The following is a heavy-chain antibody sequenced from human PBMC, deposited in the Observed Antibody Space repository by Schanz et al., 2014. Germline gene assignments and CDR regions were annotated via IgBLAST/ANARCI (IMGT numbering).Heavy chain of an antibody. Sequence: EVQLVESGGGLVQPGGSLRLSCAASGFTVSSNYMSWVRQAPGKGLEWVSVIYTSGSTYYADSVRGRFTFSRDNSKNTLYLQMNSLRAEDTAVYYCARRKHAFDIWGQGTLLAVSS. J-gene: IGHJ4*02. D-gene: IGHD3-16*01. V-gene: IGHV3-66*01. CDR3: ARRKHAFDI. CDR1: GFTVSSNY. CDR2: IYTSGST.